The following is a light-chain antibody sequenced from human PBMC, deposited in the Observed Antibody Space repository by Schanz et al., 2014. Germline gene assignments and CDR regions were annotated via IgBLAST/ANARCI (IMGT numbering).Light chain of an antibody. V-gene: IGLV2-8*01. J-gene: IGLJ3*02. CDR2: DVS. CDR3: SSYGGSSTRHWV. Sequence: QSALTQPPSVSGSPGQSVTISCTGTSSDVGSYNQVSWYQQHPGKAPKLMICDVSERPSGVPDRFSGSKAGNTASLTVSGLQAEDEADYYCSSYGGSSTRHWVFGGGTKLTVL. CDR1: SSDVGSYNQ.